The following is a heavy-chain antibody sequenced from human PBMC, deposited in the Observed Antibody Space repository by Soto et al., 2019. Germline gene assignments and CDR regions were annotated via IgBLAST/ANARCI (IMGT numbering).Heavy chain of an antibody. CDR2: IIPIFGTA. V-gene: IGHV1-69*01. CDR3: ARGWREYSSSCAFDI. D-gene: IGHD6-6*01. CDR1: GGTFSSYA. Sequence: ASVEVSCKASGGTFSSYAISWVRQAPGQGLEWMGGIIPIFGTANYAQKFQGRVTITADESTSTAYMELSSLRSEDTAVYYCARGWREYSSSCAFDIWGQGTMVTVSS. J-gene: IGHJ3*02.